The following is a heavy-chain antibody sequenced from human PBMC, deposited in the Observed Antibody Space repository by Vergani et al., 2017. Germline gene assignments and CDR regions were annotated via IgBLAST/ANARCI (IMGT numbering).Heavy chain of an antibody. J-gene: IGHJ4*02. CDR1: GYSFTSYW. D-gene: IGHD4-17*01. Sequence: EVQLVQSGAEVKKPGESLRISCKGSGYSFTSYWISWVRQMPGKGLEWMGRIDPSDSYTNYSPSFQGHVTISADKSLSTAYLQWSSLKASDTAMYYCARTDYGDYEVNYWGQGTLVTVSS. V-gene: IGHV5-10-1*03. CDR3: ARTDYGDYEVNY. CDR2: IDPSDSYT.